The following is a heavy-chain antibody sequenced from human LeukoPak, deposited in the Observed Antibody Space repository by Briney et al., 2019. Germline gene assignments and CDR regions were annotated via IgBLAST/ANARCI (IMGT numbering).Heavy chain of an antibody. CDR1: GGTFSSYA. CDR3: ARGRYSGSYCFDY. CDR2: IIPIFGTA. J-gene: IGHJ4*02. V-gene: IGHV1-69*13. D-gene: IGHD1-26*01. Sequence: SVKVSCKASGGTFSSYAISWVRQAPGQGLEWMGGIIPIFGTANYAQKFQGRVTITADESTSTAYMELSSLRSEDTAVYYCARGRYSGSYCFDYWGQGTLVTVSS.